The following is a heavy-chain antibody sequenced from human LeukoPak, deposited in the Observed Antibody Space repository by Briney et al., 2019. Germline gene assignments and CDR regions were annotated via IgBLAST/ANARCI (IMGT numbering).Heavy chain of an antibody. Sequence: AGGSLRLSCAASGFTFSSYAMHWVRQAPGKGLEWVAVISYDGSNKYYADSVKGRFTISRDNSKNTLYLQMNSLRADDTAVYYCARDSNGPAFWGQGTLVTVSS. V-gene: IGHV3-30-3*01. J-gene: IGHJ4*02. CDR2: ISYDGSNK. D-gene: IGHD6-19*01. CDR1: GFTFSSYA. CDR3: ARDSNGPAF.